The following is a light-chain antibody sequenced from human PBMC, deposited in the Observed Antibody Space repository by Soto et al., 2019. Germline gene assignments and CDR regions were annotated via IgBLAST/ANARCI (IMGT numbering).Light chain of an antibody. CDR3: QQFYSAPIT. V-gene: IGKV1-12*01. Sequence: IQMTQSPSSVSGSVGGRVAITCRACQNISRWLAWYQQKPGRAPTLLICSASTLHSGVPSRFSGTKSATDFTLTITSPQPEDFATYYCQQFYSAPITFGQGTRLEIK. CDR1: QNISRW. J-gene: IGKJ5*01. CDR2: SAS.